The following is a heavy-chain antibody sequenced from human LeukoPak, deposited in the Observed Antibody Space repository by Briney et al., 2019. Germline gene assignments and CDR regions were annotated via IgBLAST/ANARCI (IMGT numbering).Heavy chain of an antibody. CDR2: ISYDGSNK. CDR1: GFTFSSYA. CDR3: ASGGVSTYYYDSSGYYYGY. Sequence: PGRSLRLSCAASGFTFSSYAMHWVRQAPGKGLEWVAVISYDGSNKYYADSVKGRFTISRDNSKNTLYLQMSSLRAEDTAVYYCASGGVSTYYYDSSGYYYGYWGQGTLVTVSS. V-gene: IGHV3-30-3*02. J-gene: IGHJ4*02. D-gene: IGHD3-22*01.